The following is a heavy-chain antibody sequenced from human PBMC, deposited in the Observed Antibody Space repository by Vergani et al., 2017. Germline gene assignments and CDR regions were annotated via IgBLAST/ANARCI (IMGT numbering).Heavy chain of an antibody. CDR2: ISYDGSNK. Sequence: QVQLVESGGGVVQPGRSLRLSCAASGFTFSSYGMHWVRQAPGKGLEWVAVISYDGSNKYYADSVKGRFTISRDNSKNTLYLQMNSLRAEDTSVYYCAKPRERGFKAMTAPFDYWGQGTLVTVSS. V-gene: IGHV3-30*18. J-gene: IGHJ4*02. CDR1: GFTFSSYG. D-gene: IGHD2-2*01. CDR3: AKPRERGFKAMTAPFDY.